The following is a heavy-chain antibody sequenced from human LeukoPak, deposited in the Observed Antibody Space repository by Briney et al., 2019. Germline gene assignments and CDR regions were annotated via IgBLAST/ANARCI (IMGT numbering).Heavy chain of an antibody. J-gene: IGHJ4*02. CDR1: GGTFSSYA. D-gene: IGHD4-23*01. CDR3: ARKDYGGNSARSFDY. CDR2: IIPIFGTA. V-gene: IGHV1-69*13. Sequence: SVKVSCKASGGTFSSYAISWVRQAPGQGLEWMGGIIPIFGTANYAQKFQGRVTITADESTSTAYMELSSLRSEDTAVYYCARKDYGGNSARSFDYWGQGTLVTASS.